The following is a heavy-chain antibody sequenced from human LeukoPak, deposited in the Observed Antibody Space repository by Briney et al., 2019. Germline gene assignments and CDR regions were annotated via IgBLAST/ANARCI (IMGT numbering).Heavy chain of an antibody. J-gene: IGHJ3*02. CDR1: GGTFSSYA. V-gene: IGHV1-69*13. CDR3: ARDRGRRFGELLSIDAFDI. Sequence: VASVTVSCTASGGTFSSYAISWVRQAPGQGLEWMGGIIPIFGTANYAQKFQGRVTITADESTSTAYMELSSLRSEDTAVYYCARDRGRRFGELLSIDAFDIWGQGTMVTVSS. CDR2: IIPIFGTA. D-gene: IGHD3-10*01.